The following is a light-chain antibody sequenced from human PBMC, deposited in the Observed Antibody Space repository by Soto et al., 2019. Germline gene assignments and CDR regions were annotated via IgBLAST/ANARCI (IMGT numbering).Light chain of an antibody. CDR3: QQYNSYLWA. Sequence: DIQMTQSPSTLSASVGDRVTITCRASQSISTWLAWYQQRAGKAPKLLIYKASNLESGVPSRFSGSGSGTDFTLTISSLQPDDFATYYCQQYNSYLWAFGQGTKVDIK. V-gene: IGKV1-5*03. CDR1: QSISTW. CDR2: KAS. J-gene: IGKJ1*01.